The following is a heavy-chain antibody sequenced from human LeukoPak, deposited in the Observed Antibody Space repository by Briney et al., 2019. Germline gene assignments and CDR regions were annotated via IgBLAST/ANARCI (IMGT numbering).Heavy chain of an antibody. Sequence: PSETLSLTCAVSGGSISSYYWSWIRQPPGKGLEWVGYIYYSGSTNYNPSLKSRVTISVDTSKNQFSLELSSVTAADTAVYYCARARIAAAGNNYYYGMDVWGQGTTVTVSS. CDR3: ARARIAAAGNNYYYGMDV. D-gene: IGHD6-13*01. CDR2: IYYSGST. J-gene: IGHJ6*02. CDR1: GGSISSYY. V-gene: IGHV4-59*01.